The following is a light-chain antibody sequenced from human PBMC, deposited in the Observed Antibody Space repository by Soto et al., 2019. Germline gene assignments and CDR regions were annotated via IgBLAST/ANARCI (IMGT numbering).Light chain of an antibody. J-gene: IGKJ2*01. CDR2: GAS. Sequence: AIRMTQSPSSLSASIGDTVTITCRASQDIGSVLAWYQQKPGTAPKVLISGASDLHGGVPSRFSGSGSRTDFTLTITHLQSEDFAVYYCQQYNNWPPRYTFGQGTKLEIK. V-gene: IGKV1-8*01. CDR3: QQYNNWPPRYT. CDR1: QDIGSV.